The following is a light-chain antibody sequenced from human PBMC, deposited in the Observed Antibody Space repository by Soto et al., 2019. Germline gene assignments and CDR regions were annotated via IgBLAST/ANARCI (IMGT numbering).Light chain of an antibody. CDR3: QTWGTGPAV. V-gene: IGLV4-69*01. Sequence: QSVLTQSPSASASLGASVKLTCTLSSGHSSYAIAWHQQQPEKGPRHLMKLNSDGSHSKGDGIPDRFSGSSSGAERYLTISSLQSEDEADYDCQTWGTGPAVFGGGTKLTVL. CDR1: SGHSSYA. J-gene: IGLJ7*01. CDR2: LNSDGSH.